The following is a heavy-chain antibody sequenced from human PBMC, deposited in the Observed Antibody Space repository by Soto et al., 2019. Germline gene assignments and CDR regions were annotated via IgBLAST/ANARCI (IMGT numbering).Heavy chain of an antibody. V-gene: IGHV4-30-4*01. J-gene: IGHJ6*02. Sequence: SETRSLTCTLSGASIRSGDYYWSWIRQPPGKGLEWIGYIHYSGSTHHNPSLKSRVTISVDTSKNQFSLKLTSVTAADTAVYYCGRAHRDLQQLVHYYYSMDVWGQGTTVS. CDR2: IHYSGST. CDR1: GASIRSGDYY. CDR3: GRAHRDLQQLVHYYYSMDV. D-gene: IGHD6-13*01.